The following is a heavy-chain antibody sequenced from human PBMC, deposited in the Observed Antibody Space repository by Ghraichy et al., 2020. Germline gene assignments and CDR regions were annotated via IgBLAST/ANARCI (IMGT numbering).Heavy chain of an antibody. Sequence: GGSLRLSCAASGFTFNTYAMSWVRQAPGKGLEWVSGISGDGDSTSYADSVKGRFTISRDISKNTLYLQMNSLRVEDTAVYYCAKGFSSGWFNLYYFDYWGLGTLVTVSS. V-gene: IGHV3-23*01. D-gene: IGHD6-19*01. CDR1: GFTFNTYA. CDR3: AKGFSSGWFNLYYFDY. CDR2: ISGDGDST. J-gene: IGHJ4*02.